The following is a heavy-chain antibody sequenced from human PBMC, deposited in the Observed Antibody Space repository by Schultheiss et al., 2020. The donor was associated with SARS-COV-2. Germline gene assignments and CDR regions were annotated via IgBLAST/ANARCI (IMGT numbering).Heavy chain of an antibody. CDR1: GFTFSTYT. CDR3: AKDLYVATYSSGWWGTQIHYYYGMDV. CDR2: ISSTSSYI. Sequence: GGSLRLSCAASGFTFSTYTMNWVRQAPGKGLEWVSFISSTSSYIYYADSVKGRFTISRDNAKNLLYLEMNSLGAEDTAVYYCAKDLYVATYSSGWWGTQIHYYYGMDVWGQGTTVTVSS. V-gene: IGHV3-21*01. J-gene: IGHJ6*02. D-gene: IGHD6-19*01.